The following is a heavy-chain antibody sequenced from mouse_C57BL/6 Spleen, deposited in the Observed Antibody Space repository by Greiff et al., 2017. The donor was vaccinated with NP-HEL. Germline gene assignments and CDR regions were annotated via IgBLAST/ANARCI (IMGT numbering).Heavy chain of an antibody. J-gene: IGHJ2*01. CDR3: ARVVTTAFDY. V-gene: IGHV1-80*01. CDR1: GYAFSSYW. Sequence: VQLQQSGAELVKPGASVKISCKASGYAFSSYWMNWVKQRPGKGLEWIGQIYPGDGDTNYNGKFKGKATLTADKSSSTACMQLSSLTSEDSAVYFGARVVTTAFDYWDQGTTLTVAA. CDR2: IYPGDGDT. D-gene: IGHD1-2*01.